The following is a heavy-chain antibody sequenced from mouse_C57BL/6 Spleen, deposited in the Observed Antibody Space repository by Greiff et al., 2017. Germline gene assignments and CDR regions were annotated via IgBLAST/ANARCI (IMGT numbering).Heavy chain of an antibody. D-gene: IGHD1-1*01. CDR3: ARFITTVVNYFDY. V-gene: IGHV3-6*01. CDR1: GYSITSGYY. CDR2: ISYDGSN. J-gene: IGHJ2*01. Sequence: EVQRVESGPGLMKPSQSLSLTCSVTGYSITSGYYWNWIRQFPGNKLEWMGYISYDGSNNYNPSLKNRISITRDTSKNQFFLKLNSVTTEDTATYYCARFITTVVNYFDYWGQGTTLTVSS.